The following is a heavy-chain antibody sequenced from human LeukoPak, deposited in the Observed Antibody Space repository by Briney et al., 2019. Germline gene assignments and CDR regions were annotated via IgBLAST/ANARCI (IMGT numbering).Heavy chain of an antibody. CDR3: ARGSYDSSGYYHY. CDR2: IIPILGIA. J-gene: IGHJ4*02. V-gene: IGHV1-69*04. D-gene: IGHD3-22*01. CDR1: GGTFSSYA. Sequence: GASVKVSCKASGGTFSSYAISWVRQAPGQGLEWMGRIIPILGIANYAQKFQGRVTITADKSTSTAYMELSSLRSEDTAVYYCARGSYDSSGYYHYWGQGTLVTVSS.